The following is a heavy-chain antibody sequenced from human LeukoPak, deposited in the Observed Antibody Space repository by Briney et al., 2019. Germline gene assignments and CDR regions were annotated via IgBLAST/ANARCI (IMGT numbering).Heavy chain of an antibody. J-gene: IGHJ6*02. V-gene: IGHV4-61*01. CDR3: ARLQRRYSYGSDMDV. Sequence: SQTLSLTCTVSGGSISSGSYYWSWIRQPPGKGLEWIGYIYYSGSTNYNPSLKSRVTISVDTSKNQFSLKLSSVTAADTAVYYCARLQRRYSYGSDMDVWGQGTTVTVSS. CDR2: IYYSGST. D-gene: IGHD5-18*01. CDR1: GGSISSGSYY.